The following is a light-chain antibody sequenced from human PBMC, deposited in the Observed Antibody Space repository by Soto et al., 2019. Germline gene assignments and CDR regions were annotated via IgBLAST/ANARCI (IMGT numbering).Light chain of an antibody. CDR2: KAS. Sequence: DIQMTQSPSTLSASAGDRVTITCWASESISDWLAWYQQKPGKAPKLLIYKASTLVSGVPSRFSGTGSETEFTLTLTSLQPDDSATYYCQQYSGYSGVTFGGGTQVVIK. CDR3: QQYSGYSGVT. V-gene: IGKV1-5*03. CDR1: ESISDW. J-gene: IGKJ4*01.